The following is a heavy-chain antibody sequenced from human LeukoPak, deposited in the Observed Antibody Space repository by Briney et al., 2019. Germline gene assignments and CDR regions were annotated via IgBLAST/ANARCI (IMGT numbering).Heavy chain of an antibody. CDR2: MYTRGRT. D-gene: IGHD1-26*01. CDR3: ANGGNSGSYFED. Sequence: SETLSLTCTVSGASIDTYYWSWVRQPAGKGLEWIGRMYTRGRTHYSPSLESRLTMTVDTSKNQFSLKLTSVTAADTAVYYCANGGNSGSYFEDWGQGTLVTVSS. V-gene: IGHV4-4*07. CDR1: GASIDTYY. J-gene: IGHJ4*02.